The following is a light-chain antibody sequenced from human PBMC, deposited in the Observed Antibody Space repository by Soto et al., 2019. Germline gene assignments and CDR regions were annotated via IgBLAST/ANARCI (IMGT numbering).Light chain of an antibody. Sequence: QSALTQPASVSGSPGQSITISCTGTSSDVGGYNYVSWYQQHPGKAPKLMIYDVSNRPSGVSNRFSGSKSGNTASLTISGLQAEDEAKYYCTSYTSSSTLEVVFGGGTKLTVL. V-gene: IGLV2-14*01. J-gene: IGLJ2*01. CDR3: TSYTSSSTLEVV. CDR2: DVS. CDR1: SSDVGGYNY.